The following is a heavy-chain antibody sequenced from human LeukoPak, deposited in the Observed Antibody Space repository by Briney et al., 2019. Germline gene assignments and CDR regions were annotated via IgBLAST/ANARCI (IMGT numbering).Heavy chain of an antibody. J-gene: IGHJ5*02. CDR1: GRSITNYY. D-gene: IGHD3-10*01. CDR2: IYGSGSS. V-gene: IGHV4-59*07. Sequence: SDTLSLTCTVAGRSITNYYWGWGRQPPGKGREWIGFIYGSGSSSSNPSLRSRVTISVDTSKYQFSLKVNSVTAADTAVYFCARSRSGSYGWFDPWGQGTLVIVST. CDR3: ARSRSGSYGWFDP.